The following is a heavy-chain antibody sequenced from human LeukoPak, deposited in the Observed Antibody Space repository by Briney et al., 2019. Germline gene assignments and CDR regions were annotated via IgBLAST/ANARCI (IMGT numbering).Heavy chain of an antibody. CDR1: GFTFSSYG. Sequence: GGSLRLSCAASGFTFSSYGMHWVRQAPGKGLEWVAVISYDGSNKYYADSVEGRFTISRDNSKNTLYLQMNSLRAEDTAVYYCAKDSYDSKNYWGQGTLVTVSS. D-gene: IGHD3-22*01. V-gene: IGHV3-30*18. J-gene: IGHJ4*02. CDR2: ISYDGSNK. CDR3: AKDSYDSKNY.